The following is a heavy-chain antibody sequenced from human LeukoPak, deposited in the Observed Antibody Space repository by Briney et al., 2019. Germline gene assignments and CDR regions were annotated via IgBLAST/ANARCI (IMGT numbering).Heavy chain of an antibody. Sequence: SETPSLTCTVSGGSNSSSSYYWGWIRQPPGKGLEWIGCIYYSGSTYSNPSLKRRVTISVDTSKNQFSLKLSSVTAADTAVYYCARGGYYGSGIVFDYWGQGTLVTVSS. CDR3: ARGGYYGSGIVFDY. J-gene: IGHJ4*02. CDR1: GGSNSSSSYY. V-gene: IGHV4-39*07. D-gene: IGHD3-10*01. CDR2: IYYSGST.